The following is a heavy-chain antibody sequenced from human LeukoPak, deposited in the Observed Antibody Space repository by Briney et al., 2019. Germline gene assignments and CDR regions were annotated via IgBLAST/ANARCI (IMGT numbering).Heavy chain of an antibody. CDR3: ASLYCGGECDAFDI. CDR1: GGSFSGYY. V-gene: IGHV4-38-2*01. CDR2: IYHSGST. D-gene: IGHD2-21*01. Sequence: PSETLSLTCAVYGGSFSGYYWGWIRQPPGKGLEWIGSIYHSGSTYYNPSLKSRVTISVDTSKNQFSLKLSSATAADTAVYYCASLYCGGECDAFDIWGQGTMVTVSS. J-gene: IGHJ3*02.